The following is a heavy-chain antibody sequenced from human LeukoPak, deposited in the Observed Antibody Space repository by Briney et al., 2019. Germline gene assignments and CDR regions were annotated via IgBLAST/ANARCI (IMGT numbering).Heavy chain of an antibody. V-gene: IGHV3-23*01. CDR1: GFTVSSDS. J-gene: IGHJ5*02. CDR2: ISGSGGST. Sequence: GGSLRLSCTVSGFTVSSDSMSWVRQAPGKGLEWVSAISGSGGSTYYADSVKGRFTISRDNSKNTLYLQMNSLRAEDTAVYYCASDSNWFDPWGQGTLVTVSS. CDR3: ASDSNWFDP.